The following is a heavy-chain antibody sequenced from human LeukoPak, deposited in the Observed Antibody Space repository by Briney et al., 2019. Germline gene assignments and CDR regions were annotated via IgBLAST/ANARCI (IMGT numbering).Heavy chain of an antibody. Sequence: GGSLRLSCAASGFTFSSYAMHWVRQAPGKGLEYVSAISSNGGSTYYANSVKGRFTISRDNSKNTLYLQMGSLRAEDMAVYYCARSRRPLSYSSSWATFDYWGQGTLVTVSS. V-gene: IGHV3-64*01. CDR3: ARSRRPLSYSSSWATFDY. CDR2: ISSNGGST. CDR1: GFTFSSYA. D-gene: IGHD6-13*01. J-gene: IGHJ4*02.